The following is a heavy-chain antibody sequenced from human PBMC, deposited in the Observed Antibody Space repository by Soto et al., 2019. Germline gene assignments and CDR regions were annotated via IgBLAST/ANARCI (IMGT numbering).Heavy chain of an antibody. D-gene: IGHD3-22*01. CDR1: GGTFSRNT. Sequence: QVQLVQSGAEVKKPGSSVKVSCKASGGTFSRNTISWVRQAPGQGLEWTGGITPIFGTPNYGQNFQGRVAITADESTSTVYMEVSRLRFEDTAIYYCARQFDHDRSGHYYAYWGQGTLVTVSS. J-gene: IGHJ4*02. CDR2: ITPIFGTP. CDR3: ARQFDHDRSGHYYAY. V-gene: IGHV1-69*01.